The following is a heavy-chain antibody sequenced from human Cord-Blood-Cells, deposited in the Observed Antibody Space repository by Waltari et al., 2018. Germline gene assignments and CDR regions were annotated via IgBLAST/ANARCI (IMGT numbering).Heavy chain of an antibody. Sequence: QVQLVQSGAEVKKPGSSVKVSCKASGGTFSSYAISWVRQAPGQGLEWMGGIIPIFGTANYAQKFRGRGTITADESTSTAYMELSSLRSEDTAVYYCARDRVTMVQGVIITFAFDIWGQGTMVTVSS. CDR2: IIPIFGTA. D-gene: IGHD3-10*01. V-gene: IGHV1-69*01. J-gene: IGHJ3*02. CDR3: ARDRVTMVQGVIITFAFDI. CDR1: GGTFSSYA.